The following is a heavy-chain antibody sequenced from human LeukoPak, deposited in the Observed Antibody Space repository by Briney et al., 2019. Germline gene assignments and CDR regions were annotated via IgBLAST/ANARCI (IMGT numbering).Heavy chain of an antibody. D-gene: IGHD6-13*01. CDR3: AREHPGAAGTFNWFDP. V-gene: IGHV1-69*13. J-gene: IGHJ5*02. CDR2: IIPIFGTA. Sequence: SVKVSCKASGGTFSSYAISWVRQAPGQGLEWMGGIIPIFGTANYAQKSQGRVTITADESTSTAYMELSSLRSEDTAVYYCAREHPGAAGTFNWFDPWGQGTLVTVSS. CDR1: GGTFSSYA.